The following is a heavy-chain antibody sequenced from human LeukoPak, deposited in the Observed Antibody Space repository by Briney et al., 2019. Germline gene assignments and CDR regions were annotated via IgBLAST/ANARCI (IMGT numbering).Heavy chain of an antibody. CDR2: ISYDGSNK. CDR3: ARGPMVRGVIYYFDY. Sequence: GGSLRLSCAASGFTFSSYAMHWVRQAPGKGLEWVAVISYDGSNKYYADSVKGRFTISRDNSKNTLYLQMNSLRAEDTAVYYCARGPMVRGVIYYFDYWGQGTLVTVSS. V-gene: IGHV3-30-3*01. J-gene: IGHJ4*02. CDR1: GFTFSSYA. D-gene: IGHD3-10*01.